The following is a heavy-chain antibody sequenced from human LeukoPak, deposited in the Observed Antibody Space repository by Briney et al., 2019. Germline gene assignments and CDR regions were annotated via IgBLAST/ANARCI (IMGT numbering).Heavy chain of an antibody. CDR1: GFTFDDYA. CDR3: AKDIGSVAPPEAAIDY. D-gene: IGHD6-19*01. Sequence: GGSLRLSCAASGFTFDDYAMHWVRQAPGKGLEWVSLISWDGGSTYYADSVKGRFTISRDNSKNSLYLQMNSLRAEDTALYYCAKDIGSVAPPEAAIDYWGQGTLVTVSS. J-gene: IGHJ4*02. CDR2: ISWDGGST. V-gene: IGHV3-43D*03.